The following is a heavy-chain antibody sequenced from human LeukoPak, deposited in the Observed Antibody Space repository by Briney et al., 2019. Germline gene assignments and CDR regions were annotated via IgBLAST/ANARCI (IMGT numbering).Heavy chain of an antibody. CDR1: GFTVSSNY. CDR3: ARAPGMEWPYDAFDI. CDR2: IYSGGST. Sequence: GGSLRLSCAASGFTVSSNYMSWVRQAPGKGLEWVSVIYSGGSTYYADSVKGRFTISRDNSKNTLYLQMNSLRAEDTAVHYCARAPGMEWPYDAFDIWGQGTMVTVSS. J-gene: IGHJ3*02. V-gene: IGHV3-53*01. D-gene: IGHD3-3*01.